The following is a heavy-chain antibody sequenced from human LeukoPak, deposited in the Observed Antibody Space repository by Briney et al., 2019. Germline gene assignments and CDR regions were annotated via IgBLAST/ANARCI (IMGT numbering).Heavy chain of an antibody. V-gene: IGHV4-39*07. CDR2: ISYSGST. CDR1: GGSPSSSSYY. Sequence: SETPSPTRTVSGGSPSSSSYYWGWVRQPPGKWLAWVGCISYSGSTSNNPSLKSRVTLSVDASKNQFSLKLSSVTAADTAVYYCARGHIPITVFDYWGQGTLVTVSS. CDR3: ARGHIPITVFDY. D-gene: IGHD1-14*01. J-gene: IGHJ4*02.